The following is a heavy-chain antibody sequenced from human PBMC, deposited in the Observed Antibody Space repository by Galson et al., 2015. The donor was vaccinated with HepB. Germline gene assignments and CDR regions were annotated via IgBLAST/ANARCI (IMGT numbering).Heavy chain of an antibody. V-gene: IGHV4-34*01. CDR3: ARAPAGRITIFGVVIRHNWFDP. J-gene: IGHJ5*02. CDR2: INHSGST. CDR1: GGSFSGYY. Sequence: SETLSLTCAVYGGSFSGYYWSWIRQPPGKGLEWIGEINHSGSTNYNPSLKSRVTISVDTSKNQFSLKLSSVTAADTAVYYCARAPAGRITIFGVVIRHNWFDPWGQGTLVTVSS. D-gene: IGHD3-3*01.